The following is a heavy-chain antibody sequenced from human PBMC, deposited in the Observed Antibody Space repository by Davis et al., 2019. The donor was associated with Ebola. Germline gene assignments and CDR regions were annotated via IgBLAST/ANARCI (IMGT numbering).Heavy chain of an antibody. CDR2: INHSGST. CDR1: SESFNAYY. CDR3: ASDVLIHYYDNGGREASDI. D-gene: IGHD3-22*01. V-gene: IGHV4-34*01. J-gene: IGHJ3*02. Sequence: MPSETLSLTCAVYSESFNAYYWSWIRQPPGKGLEWNGEINHSGSTNYNPSLKSRVGISIDTSKKQVSLQLRSVTAADTAVYYCASDVLIHYYDNGGREASDIWGQGTMVTISS.